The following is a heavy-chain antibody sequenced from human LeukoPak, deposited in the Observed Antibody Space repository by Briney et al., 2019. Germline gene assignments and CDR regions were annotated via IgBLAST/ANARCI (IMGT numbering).Heavy chain of an antibody. J-gene: IGHJ4*02. D-gene: IGHD3-10*01. Sequence: GGPLRLSCAASGFTFSSHPMHWVRQAPGKGLEWVAVLSFDGSHKYYADSVTGRFTISRDNSKNTLYLQMDSLRTDDTAMYYCARDFGITWAQYYFDYWGQGTLVTVSS. V-gene: IGHV3-30*04. CDR1: GFTFSSHP. CDR2: LSFDGSHK. CDR3: ARDFGITWAQYYFDY.